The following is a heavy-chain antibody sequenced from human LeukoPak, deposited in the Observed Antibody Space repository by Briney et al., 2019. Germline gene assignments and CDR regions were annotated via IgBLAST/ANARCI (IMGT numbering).Heavy chain of an antibody. CDR1: GGSFSGYY. Sequence: PSETLSLTCAVYGGSFSGYYWGWIRQPPGKGLEWIGEINHSGSTNYNPSLKSRVTISVDTSKNQFSLKLSSVTAADTAVYYWARGPRYFDWLGNYYYYMDVWGKGTTVTVSS. J-gene: IGHJ6*03. D-gene: IGHD3-9*01. V-gene: IGHV4-34*01. CDR3: ARGPRYFDWLGNYYYYMDV. CDR2: INHSGST.